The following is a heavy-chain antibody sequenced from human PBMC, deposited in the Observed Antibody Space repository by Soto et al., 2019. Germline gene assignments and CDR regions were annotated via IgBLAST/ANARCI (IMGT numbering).Heavy chain of an antibody. V-gene: IGHV1-69*02. CDR1: GGTFSSYT. Sequence: QVPLVQSGAEVKKPGSSVQVSCKASGGTFSSYTISWVRQAPGQGLEWMGRIIPILGIANYAQKFQGRVTITADKSTSTAYMELSSLRSEDTAVYYCARGGAGSGYGDWGQGTLVTVSS. CDR3: ARGGAGSGYGD. J-gene: IGHJ4*02. D-gene: IGHD5-12*01. CDR2: IIPILGIA.